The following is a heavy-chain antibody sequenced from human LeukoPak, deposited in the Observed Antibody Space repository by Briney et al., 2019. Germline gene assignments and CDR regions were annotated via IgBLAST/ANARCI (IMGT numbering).Heavy chain of an antibody. CDR1: GASISTSSYY. J-gene: IGHJ4*02. Sequence: SETLSLTCTVSGASISTSSYYWAWIRQPPGKGLEWIETIYYIGNTFYNPSLKSRVTISVDTSRNQFSLKLNSVTAADTAVYYCARRPRGYFDYWGQGTLVTVSS. CDR3: ARRPRGYFDY. CDR2: IYYIGNT. V-gene: IGHV4-39*01. D-gene: IGHD1-26*01.